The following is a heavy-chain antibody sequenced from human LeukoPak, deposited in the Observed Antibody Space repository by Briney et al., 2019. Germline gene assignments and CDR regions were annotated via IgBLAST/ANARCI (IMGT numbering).Heavy chain of an antibody. CDR2: FDREDGGT. CDR3: ATHTISGVVTYAFQM. J-gene: IGHJ3*02. D-gene: IGHD3-3*01. CDR1: GYSAIELD. Sequence: ASVKVSCTLSGYSAIELDMHSVRQAPGKGLEWMGGFDREDGGTIYARKFQGRVTMTEDTSTDTAYMQLSSLTSEDTAVYYCATHTISGVVTYAFQMWGRGTLVTVSS. V-gene: IGHV1-24*01.